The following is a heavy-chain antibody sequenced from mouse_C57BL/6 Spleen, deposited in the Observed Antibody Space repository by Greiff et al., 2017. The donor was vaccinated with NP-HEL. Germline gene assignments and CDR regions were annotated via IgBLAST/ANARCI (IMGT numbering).Heavy chain of an antibody. CDR1: GFTFSDFY. V-gene: IGHV7-1*01. J-gene: IGHJ2*01. Sequence: EVLLVESGGGLVQSGRSLRLSCATSGFTFSDFYMEWVRQAPGKGLEWIAASRNKANDYTTEYSASVKGRFIVSRDTSQSILYLQMNALRAEDTAIYYCERDAGTGIDYWGQGTTLTVSS. CDR2: SRNKANDYTT. D-gene: IGHD4-1*01. CDR3: ERDAGTGIDY.